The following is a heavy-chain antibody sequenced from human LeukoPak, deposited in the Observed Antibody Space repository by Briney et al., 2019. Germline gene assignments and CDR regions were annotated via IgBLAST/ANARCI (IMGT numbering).Heavy chain of an antibody. CDR1: GYSISSGYY. CDR2: IYYSGGT. CDR3: ARTGTGYYFDN. D-gene: IGHD1-7*01. V-gene: IGHV4-38-2*01. J-gene: IGHJ4*02. Sequence: PSETLSLTCAVSGYSISSGYYWGWIRQPPGRGLEWIGTIYYSGGTHHNPSLKSRVTISVDTSKNQFSLRLRSVTAADTAVYYCARTGTGYYFDNWGQGTLVTVSS.